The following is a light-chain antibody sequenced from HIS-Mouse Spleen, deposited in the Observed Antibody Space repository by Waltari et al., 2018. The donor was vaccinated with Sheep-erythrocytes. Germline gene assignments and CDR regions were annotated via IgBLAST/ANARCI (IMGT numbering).Light chain of an antibody. Sequence: SYELTQPPSVSVSPGQTASITCSGAKLGDKYACWYQQKPGLSPVLVIYQDSTRPSGIPERFSGSNSGTTATLTISGTQAMDEADYYCQAWDSSTAVFGGGTKLTVL. CDR3: QAWDSSTAV. V-gene: IGLV3-1*01. CDR2: QDS. CDR1: KLGDKY. J-gene: IGLJ2*01.